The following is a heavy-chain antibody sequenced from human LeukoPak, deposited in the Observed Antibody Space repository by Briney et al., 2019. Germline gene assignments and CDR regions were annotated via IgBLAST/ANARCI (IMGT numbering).Heavy chain of an antibody. D-gene: IGHD2-21*01. V-gene: IGHV3-30*01. Sequence: GRSLRLSCAASGFTFSSYAMHWVRQAPGKGLEWVAVISYDGSNKNYADSVKGRFTISRDNSKNTLYLRMNSLRAEDTAVYYCARDIPPIGVGDFDYWGQGTLVTVSS. J-gene: IGHJ4*02. CDR2: ISYDGSNK. CDR1: GFTFSSYA. CDR3: ARDIPPIGVGDFDY.